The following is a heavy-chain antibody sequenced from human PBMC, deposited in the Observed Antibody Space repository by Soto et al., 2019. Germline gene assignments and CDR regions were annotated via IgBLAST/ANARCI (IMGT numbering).Heavy chain of an antibody. V-gene: IGHV2-70*11. CDR2: IDWDDDK. CDR3: ARGGIAVAGTWAVGAFDI. CDR1: GFSLSTSGMC. D-gene: IGHD6-19*01. J-gene: IGHJ3*02. Sequence: SGPTLVNPTQTLTLTCTFSGFSLSTSGMCVSWIRQPPGKALEWLARIDWDDDKYYSTSLKTRLTISKDTSKNQVVLTMTNMEPVDTATYYCARGGIAVAGTWAVGAFDIWGQGTMVTVSS.